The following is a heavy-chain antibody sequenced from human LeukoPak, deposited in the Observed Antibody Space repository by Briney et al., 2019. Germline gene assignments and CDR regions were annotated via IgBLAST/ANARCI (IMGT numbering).Heavy chain of an antibody. Sequence: GRSLRLSCAASGFTFSTYCMSWVRQAPGKGLEWVANIKQDGSEKYYVESVKGRFTISRDNAKSSLSLQMNSLRAEDTAVYSCARVDYDVLTASHHMDVWGKGTTVTVSS. V-gene: IGHV3-7*01. J-gene: IGHJ6*03. D-gene: IGHD3-9*01. CDR1: GFTFSTYC. CDR3: ARVDYDVLTASHHMDV. CDR2: IKQDGSEK.